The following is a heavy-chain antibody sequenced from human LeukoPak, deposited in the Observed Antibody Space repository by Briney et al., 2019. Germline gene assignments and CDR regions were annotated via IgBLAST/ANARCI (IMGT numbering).Heavy chain of an antibody. CDR2: IKQDGSEK. J-gene: IGHJ5*02. D-gene: IGHD3-16*02. CDR1: GFTFSTYW. V-gene: IGHV3-7*04. Sequence: GGSLRLSCAASGFTFSTYWMTWVRQAPGKWLEWVANIKQDGSEKYYVDSMKGRFTISRDNAKNSLYLQMNSLRAEDTAVYYGARGYGSYLSWGQGTLVTVSS. CDR3: ARGYGSYLS.